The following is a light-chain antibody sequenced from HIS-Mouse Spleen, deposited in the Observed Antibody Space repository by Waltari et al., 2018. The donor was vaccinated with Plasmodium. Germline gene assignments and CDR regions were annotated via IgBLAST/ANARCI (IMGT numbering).Light chain of an antibody. V-gene: IGLV1-40*01. CDR3: QSYDSSLSGSGV. Sequence: QSVLTQPPSVSGAPGQRVTISCTGSSSNIGAGYDVHWYQQLPGTAPKLLIYGNSNRPSGVPDRFSGSKSGTSASLAIPGLPAEDEADYYCQSYDSSLSGSGVFGGGTKLTVL. CDR1: SSNIGAGYD. CDR2: GNS. J-gene: IGLJ3*02.